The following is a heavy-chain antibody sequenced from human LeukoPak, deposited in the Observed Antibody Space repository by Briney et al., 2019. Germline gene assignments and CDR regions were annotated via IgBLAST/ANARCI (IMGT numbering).Heavy chain of an antibody. J-gene: IGHJ4*02. CDR2: IYYSGST. CDR1: GGSISSSSYY. CDR3: ARGRRAPTYYYDSSGLKKYYFDY. D-gene: IGHD3-22*01. Sequence: SETLSLTCTVSGGSISSSSYYWGWIRQPPGKGLEWIGYIYYSGSTNYNPSLKSRVTISVDTSKNQFSLKLSSVTAADTAVYYCARGRRAPTYYYDSSGLKKYYFDYWGQGTLVTVSS. V-gene: IGHV4-61*05.